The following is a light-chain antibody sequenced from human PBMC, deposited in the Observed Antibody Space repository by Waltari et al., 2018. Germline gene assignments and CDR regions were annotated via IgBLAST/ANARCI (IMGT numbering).Light chain of an antibody. V-gene: IGLV1-44*01. CDR3: AAWDGSLNAYV. CDR1: SSNIGSKT. CDR2: SND. J-gene: IGLJ1*01. Sequence: QSVLTQPPSASGTPGQRVTLSCSGSSSNIGSKTVNWYQQLPGTAPKLLIYSNDQRPSGIPDRFSGSKSGTSASLAISGLQSEDEADYHCAAWDGSLNAYVFGGGTKVTVL.